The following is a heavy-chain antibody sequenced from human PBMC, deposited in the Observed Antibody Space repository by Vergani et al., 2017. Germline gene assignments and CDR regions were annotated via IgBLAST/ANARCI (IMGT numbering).Heavy chain of an antibody. CDR3: ARDGLGATPFDY. CDR2: IYYSGST. Sequence: QVQLQESGPGLVKPSETLSLTCTVSGGSISSYYWSWIRQPPGKGLEWIGYIYYSGSTNYNPSLKSRVTISVDTSKNQFSLKLSSVTAADTAVYYCARDGLGATPFDYWGQGTLVTVSS. D-gene: IGHD1-26*01. J-gene: IGHJ4*02. V-gene: IGHV4-59*01. CDR1: GGSISSYY.